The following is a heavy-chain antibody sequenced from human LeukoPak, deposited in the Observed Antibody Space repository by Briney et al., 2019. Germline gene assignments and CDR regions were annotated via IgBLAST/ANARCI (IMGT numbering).Heavy chain of an antibody. D-gene: IGHD4-23*01. J-gene: IGHJ4*02. CDR1: GFTFSSYS. CDR3: AKDVGGNGAYYFDY. V-gene: IGHV3-30*18. Sequence: GGSLRLSCAASGFTFSSYSMNWVRQAPGKGLEWVAVISYDGTNKYYVDFVKGRFTVSRDNSKSTLYLQMNSLRVEDTALYYCAKDVGGNGAYYFDYWGQGTLVTVSS. CDR2: ISYDGTNK.